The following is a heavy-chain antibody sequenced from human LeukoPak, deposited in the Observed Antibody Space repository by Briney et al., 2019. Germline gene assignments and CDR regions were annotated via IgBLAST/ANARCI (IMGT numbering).Heavy chain of an antibody. CDR3: ARDGPFRAMVRGVSYFDY. D-gene: IGHD3-10*01. V-gene: IGHV3-74*01. CDR2: IRSDGSST. J-gene: IGHJ4*02. CDR1: GFTFSSYW. Sequence: PGGSLRLSCAASGFTFSSYWMHWVRQAPGKGLVWVSRIRSDGSSTTYADSVKGRFTISRDNTKNTLYLQMNSLRAEDTAVYYCARDGPFRAMVRGVSYFDYWGQGTLVTVSS.